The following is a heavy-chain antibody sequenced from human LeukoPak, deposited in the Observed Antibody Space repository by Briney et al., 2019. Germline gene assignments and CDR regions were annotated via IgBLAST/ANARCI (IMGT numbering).Heavy chain of an antibody. V-gene: IGHV1-69*13. J-gene: IGHJ4*02. CDR1: GGTFSSYA. CDR2: IIPIFGTA. CDR3: ASTSGDSSGYCFDY. Sequence: SVKVSCKASGGTFSSYAISWVRQAPGQGLEWMGGIIPIFGTANYAQKFQGRVTIIADESTSTAYMELSSLRSEDTAVYYCASTSGDSSGYCFDYWGQGTPVTVSS. D-gene: IGHD3-22*01.